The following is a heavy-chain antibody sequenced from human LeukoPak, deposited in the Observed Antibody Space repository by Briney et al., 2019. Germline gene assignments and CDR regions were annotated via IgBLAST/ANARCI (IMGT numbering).Heavy chain of an antibody. CDR1: GFTFSNYA. D-gene: IGHD2-2*01. J-gene: IGHJ6*02. CDR3: ARRPPASVMDV. CDR2: VSYDGSNK. V-gene: IGHV3-30*01. Sequence: GGSLRLSCAASGFTFSNYAMQWVRQAPGKGLEWVAVVSYDGSNKYYAGSVKGRFTISRDNSQNTLYLQMDSLRGEDTALYYCARRPPASVMDVWGQGTTVTVSS.